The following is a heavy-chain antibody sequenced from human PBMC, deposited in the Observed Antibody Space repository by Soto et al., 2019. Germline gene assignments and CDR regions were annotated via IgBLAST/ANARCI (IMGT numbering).Heavy chain of an antibody. J-gene: IGHJ4*02. CDR2: ISGSGGST. D-gene: IGHD3-10*01. Sequence: GGSLRLSCAASGFTFSSYAMSWVRQAPGKGLERVSFISGSGGSTYYADSVKGRFTISRDNSKNTLYLQMNSLRAEDTAVYYCAKRGSGSYYDYWGQGTLLTVSS. CDR1: GFTFSSYA. V-gene: IGHV3-23*01. CDR3: AKRGSGSYYDY.